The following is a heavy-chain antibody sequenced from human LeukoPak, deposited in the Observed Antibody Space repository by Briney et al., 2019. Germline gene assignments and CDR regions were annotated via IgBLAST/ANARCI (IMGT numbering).Heavy chain of an antibody. V-gene: IGHV3-23*01. Sequence: GGSLRLSCVASGFTFSSYAMSWVRPAPGKGRSWVSVFSGGGHNSYYADFVKGRFTMSRDNSKRTVYLQMNRLRAEDTAVYYCAKDRSSWYYPFDSWGQGTLVTVSS. J-gene: IGHJ4*02. CDR3: AKDRSSWYYPFDS. CDR2: FSGGGHNS. D-gene: IGHD3-3*01. CDR1: GFTFSSYA.